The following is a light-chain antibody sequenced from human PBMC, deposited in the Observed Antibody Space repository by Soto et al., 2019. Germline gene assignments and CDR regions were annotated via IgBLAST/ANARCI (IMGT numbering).Light chain of an antibody. V-gene: IGLV2-14*03. Sequence: QYARGQPASVSGAPGHSVTISCTGTSSDVGGYNYVSWYQHHPGKAPKLIIFDVSNRPSGISNRFSGSKSGNTASLTISGLQAEAEAHYYCISYTSRSPHVFGTGTNVTVL. CDR1: SSDVGGYNY. CDR2: DVS. CDR3: ISYTSRSPHV. J-gene: IGLJ1*01.